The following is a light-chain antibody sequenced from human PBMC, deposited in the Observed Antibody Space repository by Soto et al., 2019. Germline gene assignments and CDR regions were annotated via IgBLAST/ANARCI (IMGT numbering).Light chain of an antibody. V-gene: IGKV3-15*01. CDR2: AVS. J-gene: IGKJ4*01. CDR3: QQYHTWPVT. CDR1: QGISKK. Sequence: IVMTQSPATLSVAPGGRVTFSCRASQGISKKVAWYQQKPGQAPRLLISAVSTGATGFPARFSGSGSGTEFTLTINSLKSEDSATYYCQQYHTWPVTFGGGTKVEIK.